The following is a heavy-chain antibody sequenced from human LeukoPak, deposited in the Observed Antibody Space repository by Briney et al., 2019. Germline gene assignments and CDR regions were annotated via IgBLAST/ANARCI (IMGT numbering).Heavy chain of an antibody. CDR2: IKQDGSEK. J-gene: IGHJ6*04. CDR3: ARGRGLDV. D-gene: IGHD3-10*01. Sequence: GGSLRLSCAASGFTFGNYNFIWVRQAPGKGLEWLANIKQDGSEKYYVDSVRGRFAISRDNAKNSLYLQMNSLRAEDTAVYCCARGRGLDVWGKGTTVTVSS. CDR1: GFTFGNYN. V-gene: IGHV3-7*01.